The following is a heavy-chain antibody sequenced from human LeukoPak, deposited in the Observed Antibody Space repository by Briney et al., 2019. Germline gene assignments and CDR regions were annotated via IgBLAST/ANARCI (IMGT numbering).Heavy chain of an antibody. CDR3: ARDRLTASTVTGMDV. D-gene: IGHD4-4*01. Sequence: GGSLRLSCAASGFTFSSYAMSWVRQAPGKGLEWVAVIWYDGSNKYYADSVKGRFTISRDNSKNTLYLQMNSLRAEDTAVYYCARDRLTASTVTGMDVWGQGTTVTVSS. CDR1: GFTFSSYA. CDR2: IWYDGSNK. J-gene: IGHJ6*02. V-gene: IGHV3-33*08.